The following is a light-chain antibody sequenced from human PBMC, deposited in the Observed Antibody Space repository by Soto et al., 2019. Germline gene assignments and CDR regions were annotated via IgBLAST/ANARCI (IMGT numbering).Light chain of an antibody. CDR3: SSYTSSSTFDV. CDR1: SSDVGSYNR. Sequence: QSALTQPPSVSGSPGQSVTISCTGTSSDVGSYNRVSWYQQPPGTAPKLMIYEVSNRPSGVPDRFSGSKSGNTASLTISGLQAEDEADYYCSSYTSSSTFDVFGTGTKSPS. V-gene: IGLV2-18*02. J-gene: IGLJ1*01. CDR2: EVS.